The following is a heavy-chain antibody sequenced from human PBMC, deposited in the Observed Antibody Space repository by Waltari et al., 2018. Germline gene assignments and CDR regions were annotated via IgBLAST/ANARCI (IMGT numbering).Heavy chain of an antibody. D-gene: IGHD3-22*01. V-gene: IGHV4-59*11. J-gene: IGHJ5*02. CDR2: IYYSGST. CDR1: GGSISSHY. CDR3: ARDYYDSSGYFDP. Sequence: QVQLQESGPGLVKPSETLSLTCTVSGGSISSHYWSWIRQPPGKGLEWIGYIYYSGSTNYNPSLKSRVTISVDTSKNQFSLKLSSVTAADTAVYYCARDYYDSSGYFDPWSQGTLVTVSS.